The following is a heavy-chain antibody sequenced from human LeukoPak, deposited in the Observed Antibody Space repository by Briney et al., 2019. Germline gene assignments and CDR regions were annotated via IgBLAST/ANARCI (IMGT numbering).Heavy chain of an antibody. CDR2: IYKSGST. CDR3: TKDAGSARKFDD. CDR1: GFTVSSNY. Sequence: GGSLRLSCAASGFTVSSNYMSWVRQAPGKGLQWVSVIYKSGSTYYADFVKGRFTISRDNSKNTLYLQMNSLRVEDTAVYYCTKDAGSARKFDDWGQGTLVTVSS. D-gene: IGHD6-19*01. J-gene: IGHJ4*02. V-gene: IGHV3-66*01.